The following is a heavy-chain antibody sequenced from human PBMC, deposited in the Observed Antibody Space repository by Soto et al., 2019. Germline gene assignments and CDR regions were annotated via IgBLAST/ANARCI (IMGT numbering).Heavy chain of an antibody. V-gene: IGHV1-69*13. CDR1: GGTYSSYA. CDR2: IIPIFGAA. J-gene: IGHJ5*02. CDR3: ARDLINYYDGNWFDP. D-gene: IGHD3-22*01. Sequence: ASVKLSCKASGGTYSSYAISWVRQAPGQGLEWMGGIIPIFGAANYAQKFQGRVTITADESTSTAYMELSSLRSEDTAVYYCARDLINYYDGNWFDPWGQGTLVTVSS.